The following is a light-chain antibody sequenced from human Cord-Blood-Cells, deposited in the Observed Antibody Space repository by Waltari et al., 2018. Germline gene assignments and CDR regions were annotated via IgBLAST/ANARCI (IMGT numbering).Light chain of an antibody. CDR3: QQYGSSPEA. Sequence: EIVLTQSPGTLSLSPGERATLSCRASQSVSSSYLAWYQQKPGQAPRLLIYGASSMATGIPDRFSGSGCGTDFTLTISRLEPEDFAVYYCQQYGSSPEAFGQGTKVEIK. V-gene: IGKV3-20*01. CDR2: GAS. J-gene: IGKJ1*01. CDR1: QSVSSSY.